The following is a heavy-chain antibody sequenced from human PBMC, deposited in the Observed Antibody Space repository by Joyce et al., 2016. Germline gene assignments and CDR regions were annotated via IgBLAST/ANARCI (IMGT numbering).Heavy chain of an antibody. CDR1: GYTFNTFG. D-gene: IGHD5-24*01. Sequence: QIQLVQSGAEVKKPGASVRVSCKASGYTFNTFGIAWVRQAPGQGLEWMGWNHPYSDSTDAAQNLQGRVTMTKDTSSSTAYMDLRSLTSDDTAVYYCARQMSTIIRAFDIWGQGTMVTVSS. CDR2: NHPYSDST. J-gene: IGHJ3*02. V-gene: IGHV1-18*01. CDR3: ARQMSTIIRAFDI.